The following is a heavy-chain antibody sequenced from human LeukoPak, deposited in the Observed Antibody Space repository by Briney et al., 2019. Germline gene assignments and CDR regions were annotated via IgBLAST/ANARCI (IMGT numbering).Heavy chain of an antibody. D-gene: IGHD2-8*01. V-gene: IGHV4-31*03. CDR1: GGSISRDGHY. J-gene: IGHJ3*02. CDR2: VSSSGTT. CDR3: AREMVRDAFDI. Sequence: SETLSLTCTVSGGSISRDGHYWSWIRQYPGKGLESIGSVSSSGTTTYNPSLRSRVTISLDTSQNQFSLNLRSLTAADTAVYYCAREMVRDAFDIWGQGTMVTVSS.